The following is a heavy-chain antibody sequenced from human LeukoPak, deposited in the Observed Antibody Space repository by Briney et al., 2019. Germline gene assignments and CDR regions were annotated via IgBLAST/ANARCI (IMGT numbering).Heavy chain of an antibody. CDR1: GGSISSYY. Sequence: SETLSLSCTVSGGSISSYYWSWIRQPAGKGLERIGRIYTSGSTNYNPSLKSRVTISVDTSKNQFSLKLSSVTAADTAVYYSARVNVEMPNDYMDVWGKGTTVTISS. CDR2: IYTSGST. J-gene: IGHJ6*03. D-gene: IGHD5-24*01. V-gene: IGHV4-4*07. CDR3: ARVNVEMPNDYMDV.